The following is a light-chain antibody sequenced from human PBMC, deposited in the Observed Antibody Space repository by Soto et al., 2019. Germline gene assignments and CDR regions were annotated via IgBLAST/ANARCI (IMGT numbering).Light chain of an antibody. CDR3: KSYAGSNTYV. CDR1: SSDVGAYNY. Sequence: QSVLTQPASVSGSPGQSITISCTGTSSDVGAYNYISWYQQHPGKAPKLMIYEVSNRPSGVSTRFSGSKSGNTASLTISGLQAEDEGDYFCKSYAGSNTYVFGSGTKLTVL. J-gene: IGLJ1*01. CDR2: EVS. V-gene: IGLV2-14*01.